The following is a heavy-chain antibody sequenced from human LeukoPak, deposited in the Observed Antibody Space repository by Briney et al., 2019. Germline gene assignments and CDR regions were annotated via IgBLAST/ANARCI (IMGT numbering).Heavy chain of an antibody. D-gene: IGHD3-3*01. CDR3: AKGFLILEWLSYDAFDI. J-gene: IGHJ3*02. V-gene: IGHV3-23*01. CDR1: GFTFSSYA. Sequence: PGGSLRLSCAASGFTFSSYAMSWVRQAPGKGLEWVSAISGSGGSTYYGDSVKGRFTISRDNSKNTLYLQMNSLRAEDTAVYYCAKGFLILEWLSYDAFDIWGQGTMVTVSS. CDR2: ISGSGGST.